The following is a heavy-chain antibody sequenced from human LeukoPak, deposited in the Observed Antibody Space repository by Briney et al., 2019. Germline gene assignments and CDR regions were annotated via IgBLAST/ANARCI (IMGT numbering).Heavy chain of an antibody. CDR1: GFTFDDYG. Sequence: GGSLRLSCAASGFTFDDYGMSWVRQAPGKGLEWVSGINWNGGSTGYADSVKGRFTISRGNAKNSLYLQMNSLRAEDTALYYCARDRGYSGYDSGLDAFDIWGQGTMVTVSS. CDR2: INWNGGST. J-gene: IGHJ3*02. V-gene: IGHV3-20*04. D-gene: IGHD5-12*01. CDR3: ARDRGYSGYDSGLDAFDI.